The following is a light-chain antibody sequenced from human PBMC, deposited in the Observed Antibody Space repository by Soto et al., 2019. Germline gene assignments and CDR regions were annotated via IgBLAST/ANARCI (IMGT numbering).Light chain of an antibody. CDR1: QIVSSNY. CDR3: QQYSGSVLT. CDR2: GAS. V-gene: IGKV3-20*01. Sequence: VLTQSPGTLSSYPGERVTLSCRASQIVSSNYLAWYQQKSGQAPRPLIFGASNRATGIPDRFSGSGSGIDFTLTISGLEPEDFAVYYCQQYSGSVLTLGGGTKVDI. J-gene: IGKJ4*01.